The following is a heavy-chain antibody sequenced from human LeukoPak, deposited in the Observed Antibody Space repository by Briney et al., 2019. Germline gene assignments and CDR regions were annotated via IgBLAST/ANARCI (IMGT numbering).Heavy chain of an antibody. CDR2: ISAYNGNT. Sequence: VASVKVSCKASGYTFTSYGISWVRQAPGQGLEWMGWISAYNGNTNYAQKLQGRVTMTTDTSTSTAYMELRSLRSDDTAVYYCARSTGGRGRNWNDLAPHYYWGQGTLVTVSS. D-gene: IGHD1-1*01. CDR1: GYTFTSYG. V-gene: IGHV1-18*04. J-gene: IGHJ4*02. CDR3: ARSTGGRGRNWNDLAPHYY.